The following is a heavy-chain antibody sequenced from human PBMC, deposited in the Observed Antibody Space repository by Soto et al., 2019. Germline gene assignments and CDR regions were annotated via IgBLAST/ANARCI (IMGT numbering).Heavy chain of an antibody. CDR1: GFTFGDYA. J-gene: IGHJ6*02. CDR2: IRSKAYGGTT. CDR3: TSSTHSGSYYYYYYGMDV. D-gene: IGHD1-26*01. Sequence: GGSLILSCTASGFTFGDYAMSWFRQAPGKGLEWVGFIRSKAYGGTTEYAASVKGRFTISRDDSKSIAHLQMNSLKTEDTDVYYCTSSTHSGSYYYYYYGMDVWGQGTTVTVSS. V-gene: IGHV3-49*03.